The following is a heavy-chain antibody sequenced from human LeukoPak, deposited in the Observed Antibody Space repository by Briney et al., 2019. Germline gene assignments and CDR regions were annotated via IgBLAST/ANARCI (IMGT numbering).Heavy chain of an antibody. CDR3: AKDLVGSNPHDY. Sequence: PGGSLRLSCAASGFTFSNYAMTWVRQAPGKGLEWVSGIGSSGDYTYYADSVKGRFTISRDNSKNTLFLQMSSLRVEDTAVYYCAKDLVGSNPHDYWGQGTLVTASS. V-gene: IGHV3-23*01. D-gene: IGHD1-26*01. CDR1: GFTFSNYA. J-gene: IGHJ4*02. CDR2: IGSSGDYT.